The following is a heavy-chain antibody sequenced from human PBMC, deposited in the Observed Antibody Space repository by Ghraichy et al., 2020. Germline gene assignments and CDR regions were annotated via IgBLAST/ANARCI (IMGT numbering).Heavy chain of an antibody. CDR2: IYHSGST. CDR1: GGSISSSSYY. V-gene: IGHV4-39*01. CDR3: ARRIVSSYLDAFDI. Sequence: SETLSLTCTVSGGSISSSSYYWGWIRQPPGKGLEWIGYIYHSGSTYYNPSLKSRVTISVDTPKNQFSLKLRSVTAADTAVYYCARRIVSSYLDAFDIWGQGTMVTVSS. D-gene: IGHD6-13*01. J-gene: IGHJ3*02.